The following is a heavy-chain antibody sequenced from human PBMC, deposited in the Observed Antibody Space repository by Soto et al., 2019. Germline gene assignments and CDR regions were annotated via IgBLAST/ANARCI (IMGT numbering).Heavy chain of an antibody. Sequence: ASVKVSCIASGYTFNCYAMQWVRQAPGQRLEWMGWINAGNGNTKYSQKYQGRVTITRDTSASTAYMELSSLRSEDTAVYYCARLFDTVTETGVDYWGKGTQVTLSS. CDR1: GYTFNCYA. V-gene: IGHV1-3*01. J-gene: IGHJ4*02. CDR2: INAGNGNT. CDR3: ARLFDTVTETGVDY. D-gene: IGHD4-17*01.